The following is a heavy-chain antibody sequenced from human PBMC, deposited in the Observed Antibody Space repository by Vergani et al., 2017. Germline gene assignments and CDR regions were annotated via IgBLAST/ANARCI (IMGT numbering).Heavy chain of an antibody. V-gene: IGHV1-2*02. Sequence: QVQLVQSGAEVRKPGASVKVSCKASGYTSTDFYMHWVRQAPGQGLEWMGWINPNTGGTNYALKLQGRVTMTRDTSSSTAYMELSRLRSDDTAVYSCARVGGLVXQDKDYYYYDTDDGGQGTTVTVSS. CDR1: GYTSTDFY. J-gene: IGHJ6*02. CDR3: ARVGGLVXQDKDYYYYDTDD. CDR2: INPNTGGT.